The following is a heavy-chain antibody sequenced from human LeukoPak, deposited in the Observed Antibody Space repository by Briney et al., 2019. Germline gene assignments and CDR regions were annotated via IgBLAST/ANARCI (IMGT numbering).Heavy chain of an antibody. V-gene: IGHV4-34*01. J-gene: IGHJ4*02. CDR2: INHSGST. CDR3: ASRITMVRGVAIDY. D-gene: IGHD3-10*01. Sequence: PSETLSLTCAVYGGSFSGYYWSWIRQPPRKGLEWIGEINHSGSTNYNPSLKSRVTISVDTSKNQFSLKLSSVTAADTAVYYCASRITMVRGVAIDYWGQGTLVTVSS. CDR1: GGSFSGYY.